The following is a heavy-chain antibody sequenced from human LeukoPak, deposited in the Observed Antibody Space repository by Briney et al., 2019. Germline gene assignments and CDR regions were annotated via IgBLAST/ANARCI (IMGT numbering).Heavy chain of an antibody. Sequence: SETLSLTCTVSGGSISSYYWSWIRQPPGKGLEWIGYIHYSGITNYNPSLKSRVTLSVDTSNNQFSLKLNSVTAADTAVYYCARDGYSSSSGPIFDYWGQGTLVAVSS. D-gene: IGHD6-6*01. V-gene: IGHV4-59*01. J-gene: IGHJ4*02. CDR3: ARDGYSSSSGPIFDY. CDR2: IHYSGIT. CDR1: GGSISSYY.